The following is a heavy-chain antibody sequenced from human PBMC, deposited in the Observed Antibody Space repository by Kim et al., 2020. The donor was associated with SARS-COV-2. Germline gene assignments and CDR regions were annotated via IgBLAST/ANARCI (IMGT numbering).Heavy chain of an antibody. J-gene: IGHJ4*02. V-gene: IGHV3-33*06. D-gene: IGHD6-25*01. CDR1: GFTFSSYA. CDR3: AKDCGSYYFDY. Sequence: GGSLRLSCAASGFTFSSYAMHWVRQAPGKGLEWVAVIWYDGSNKYYADSVKGRFTISRDNSKNTLYLQMNSLRAEDTAVYYCAKDCGSYYFDYWGQGTLVTVSS. CDR2: IWYDGSNK.